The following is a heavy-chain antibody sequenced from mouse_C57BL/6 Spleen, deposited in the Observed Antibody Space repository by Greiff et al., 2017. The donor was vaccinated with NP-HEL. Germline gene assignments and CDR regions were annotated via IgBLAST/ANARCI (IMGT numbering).Heavy chain of an antibody. J-gene: IGHJ2*01. CDR1: GYTFTDYN. V-gene: IGHV1-22*01. CDR2: INPNNGGT. Sequence: EVMLVESGPELVKPGASVKMSCKASGYTFTDYNMHWVKQSHGKSLEWIGYINPNNGGTSYNQKFKGKATLTVNKSSSTAYMELRSLTSEDSAVYYCARSDHYDGSSYDFDYWGQGTTLTVSS. CDR3: ARSDHYDGSSYDFDY. D-gene: IGHD1-1*01.